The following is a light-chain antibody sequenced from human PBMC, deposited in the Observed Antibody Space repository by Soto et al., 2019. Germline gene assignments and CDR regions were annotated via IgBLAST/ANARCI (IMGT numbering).Light chain of an antibody. J-gene: IGKJ1*01. V-gene: IGKV1-9*01. Sequence: DIQLTQSPSFLSASVGAKVTSHCRASQGISSYLAWYQQKPGKAPKLLIYDASALPRGVPSRFSGSGSGTKFTLTIASLQPDDFATYYCQQYETVSGTFGPGTEVDIK. CDR1: QGISSY. CDR3: QQYETVSGT. CDR2: DAS.